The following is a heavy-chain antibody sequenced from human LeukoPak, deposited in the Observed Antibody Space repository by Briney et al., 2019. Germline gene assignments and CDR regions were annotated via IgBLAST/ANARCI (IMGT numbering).Heavy chain of an antibody. CDR2: MNPNSGNT. J-gene: IGHJ4*02. CDR1: GYTFTSYG. Sequence: ASVKVSCKASGYTFTSYGISWVRQATGQGLEWMGWMNPNSGNTGYAQKFQGRVTMTRNTTISTAYMELSSLRSEDAAVYFCARGLEWLAPDYWGQGTLVTVSS. CDR3: ARGLEWLAPDY. D-gene: IGHD3-3*01. V-gene: IGHV1-8*02.